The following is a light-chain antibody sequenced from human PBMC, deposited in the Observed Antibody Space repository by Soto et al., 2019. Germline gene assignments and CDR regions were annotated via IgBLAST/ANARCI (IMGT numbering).Light chain of an antibody. V-gene: IGKV1-5*01. CDR1: QSITNR. J-gene: IGKJ1*01. Sequence: DIQMPKSPSTMSASVGASVAITCRASQSITNRLAWYQLKPGKDPKVLIYDALNLESGVPSRFSGSGYGTEFTLTIRSLQPEDFATYCRKHYGGMWTVGKGSKVAI. CDR2: DAL. CDR3: KHYGGMWT.